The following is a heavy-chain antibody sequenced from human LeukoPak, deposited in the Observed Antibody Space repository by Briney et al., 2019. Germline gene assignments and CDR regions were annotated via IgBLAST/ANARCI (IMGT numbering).Heavy chain of an antibody. CDR3: AGGRRVRAVAGPFFDF. V-gene: IGHV4-34*01. D-gene: IGHD6-19*01. CDR1: GGSFSGYY. J-gene: IGHJ4*02. Sequence: SETLSLTCAVYGGSFSGYYWSWIRQPPGKGLEWIGEINHSGSTNYNPSLKIRVTISVDTSKIQFSLKLSSVTAADTAVYYCAGGRRVRAVAGPFFDFWGQGTLVTVSS. CDR2: INHSGST.